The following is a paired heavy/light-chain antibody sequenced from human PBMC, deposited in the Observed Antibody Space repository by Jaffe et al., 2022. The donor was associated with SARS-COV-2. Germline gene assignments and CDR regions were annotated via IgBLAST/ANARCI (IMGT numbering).Heavy chain of an antibody. CDR2: IKSKTDGGTT. V-gene: IGHV3-15*01. CDR3: TTALPAAILRRRAQNWFDP. CDR1: GFTFSNAW. D-gene: IGHD2-2*02. J-gene: IGHJ5*02. Sequence: EVQLVESGGGLVKPGGSLRLSCAASGFTFSNAWMSWVRQAPGKGLEWVGRIKSKTDGGTTDYAAPVKGRFTISRDDSKNTLYLQMNSLKTEDTAVYYCTTALPAAILRRRAQNWFDPWGQGTLVTVSS.
Light chain of an antibody. V-gene: IGKV1-27*01. CDR1: QGISNY. Sequence: DIQMTQSPSSLSASVGDRVTITCRASQGISNYLAWYQQKPGKVPKLLIYAASTLQSGVPSRFSGSGSGTDFTLTISSLQPEDVATYYCQKYNSAPHTFGGGTKVEIK. CDR3: QKYNSAPHT. CDR2: AAS. J-gene: IGKJ4*01.